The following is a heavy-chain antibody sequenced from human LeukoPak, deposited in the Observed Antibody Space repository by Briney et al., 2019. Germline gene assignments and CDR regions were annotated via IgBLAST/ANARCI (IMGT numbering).Heavy chain of an antibody. CDR3: ARSGSYEAFDY. Sequence: GGSLRLSCAASGFTFSDHYMDWVRQAPGKGLEWVGRTKNKANSYTTEYAASVKGRFGTSRDDSQNSLYLHMNSLQTDDTAVYCCARSGSYEAFDYWGQGTLVAVSS. D-gene: IGHD3-22*01. CDR1: GFTFSDHY. CDR2: TKNKANSYTT. J-gene: IGHJ4*02. V-gene: IGHV3-72*01.